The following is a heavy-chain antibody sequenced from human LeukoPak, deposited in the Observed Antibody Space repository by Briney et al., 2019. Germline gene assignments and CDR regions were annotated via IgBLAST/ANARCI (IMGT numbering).Heavy chain of an antibody. CDR3: ARSGTRSGGAFDI. Sequence: SETLSVTRTVSGGSISGYYWSWIRQSPGKGLEWIAYVYSSGSTNYNPSLYSRVTISSDTSKNQFSLKLSSVTAADTAVYFCARSGTRSGGAFDIWGQDTVVPVSS. CDR2: VYSSGST. J-gene: IGHJ3*02. CDR1: GGSISGYY. D-gene: IGHD4-23*01. V-gene: IGHV4-59*08.